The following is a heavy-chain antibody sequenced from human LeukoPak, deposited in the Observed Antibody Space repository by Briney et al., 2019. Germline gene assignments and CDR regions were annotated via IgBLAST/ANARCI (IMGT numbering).Heavy chain of an antibody. CDR1: GGSISTYY. J-gene: IGHJ4*02. CDR2: IYYSGST. D-gene: IGHD3/OR15-3a*01. V-gene: IGHV4-59*08. Sequence: SETLSLTCNVSGGSISTYYWSWIRQPPGKGLEWIGYIYYSGSTNYNPSLKSRVTISVDTSKNQFSLKLSSVTAADTAVYYCARQDGLEYYFDYWGQGTLVTVSS. CDR3: ARQDGLEYYFDY.